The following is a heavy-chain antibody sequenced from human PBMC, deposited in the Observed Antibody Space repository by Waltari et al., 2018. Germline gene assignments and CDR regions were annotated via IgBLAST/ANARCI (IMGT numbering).Heavy chain of an antibody. V-gene: IGHV4-34*01. Sequence: QVQLQQWGAGLLKPSETLSLTCAVYGGSFSGYYWSWIRHAPGKGLVWIGEINPSGSTNYNPSLKSRVTISVDTSKNQFSLKVSSVTAADTAVYYCARQFSSGWYSEYWGQGTLVTVSS. CDR3: ARQFSSGWYSEY. D-gene: IGHD6-19*01. CDR1: GGSFSGYY. J-gene: IGHJ4*02. CDR2: INPSGST.